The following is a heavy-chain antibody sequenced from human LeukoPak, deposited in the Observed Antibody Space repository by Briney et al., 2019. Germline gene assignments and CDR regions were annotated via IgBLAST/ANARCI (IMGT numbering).Heavy chain of an antibody. Sequence: SETLSLTCAVYGGSFSGYYWSWIRQPPGKGLEWIGEINHSGSTYYNPSLKSRVTISVDTSKNQFSLKLSSVTAADTAVYYCATGKDIIVVVAATLEYWGQGTLVTVSS. V-gene: IGHV4-34*01. CDR2: INHSGST. D-gene: IGHD2-15*01. CDR3: ATGKDIIVVVAATLEY. CDR1: GGSFSGYY. J-gene: IGHJ4*02.